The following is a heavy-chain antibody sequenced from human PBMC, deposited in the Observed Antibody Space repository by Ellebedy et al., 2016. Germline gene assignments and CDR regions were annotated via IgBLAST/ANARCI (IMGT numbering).Heavy chain of an antibody. Sequence: ASVKVSCXASGYTFTGYYMHWVRQAPGQGLEWMGWINPNSGGTNYAQKFQGWVTMTRDTSISTAYMELSSLRSEDTAVYYCARAPDYGDYDWYFDLWGRGTLVTVSS. CDR1: GYTFTGYY. CDR3: ARAPDYGDYDWYFDL. V-gene: IGHV1-2*04. D-gene: IGHD4-17*01. CDR2: INPNSGGT. J-gene: IGHJ2*01.